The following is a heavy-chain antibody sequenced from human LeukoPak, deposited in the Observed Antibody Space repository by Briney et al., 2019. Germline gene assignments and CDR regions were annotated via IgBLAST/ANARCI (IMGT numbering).Heavy chain of an antibody. D-gene: IGHD3-10*01. V-gene: IGHV3-15*01. CDR2: IKSKADGGTT. CDR3: ATDLGLTMIRGVIVS. Sequence: GGSLRLSCAPSGFRFTNAWMTWVRQAPGKGLEWVGRIKSKADGGTTDYGAPMKGRFTISRDDSKNTLYLQMNSLETEDTAVYYCATDLGLTMIRGVIVSWGQGTLVTVSS. J-gene: IGHJ4*02. CDR1: GFRFTNAW.